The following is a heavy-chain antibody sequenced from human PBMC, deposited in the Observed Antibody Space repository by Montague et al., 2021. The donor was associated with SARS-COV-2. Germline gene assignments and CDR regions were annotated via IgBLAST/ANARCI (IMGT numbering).Heavy chain of an antibody. Sequence: SETLSLTCTVSGGSISSSSYYWGWIRQPPGKGLEWIGSIYYSGXTXYXXXXKXRVTISVDTSKNQFSLKMSSVTAADTAVFYCARSREEFTSIAVIITGGTHYFDSWGQGTLVTVSS. V-gene: IGHV4-39*01. CDR3: ARSREEFTSIAVIITGGTHYFDS. CDR2: IYYSGXT. D-gene: IGHD3-22*01. J-gene: IGHJ4*02. CDR1: GGSISSSSYY.